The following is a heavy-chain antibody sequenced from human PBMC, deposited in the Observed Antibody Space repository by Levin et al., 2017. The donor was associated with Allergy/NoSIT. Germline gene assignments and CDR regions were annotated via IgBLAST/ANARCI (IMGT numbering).Heavy chain of an antibody. CDR3: AKEGGDPPDYYYGMDV. CDR1: GFTFSSYG. CDR2: ISYDGSNK. Sequence: PGGSLRLSCAASGFTFSSYGMHWVRQAPGKGLEWVAVISYDGSNKYYADSVKGRFTISRDNSKNTLYLQMNSLRAEDTAVYYCAKEGGDPPDYYYGMDVWGQGTTVTVSS. D-gene: IGHD4-17*01. J-gene: IGHJ6*02. V-gene: IGHV3-30*18.